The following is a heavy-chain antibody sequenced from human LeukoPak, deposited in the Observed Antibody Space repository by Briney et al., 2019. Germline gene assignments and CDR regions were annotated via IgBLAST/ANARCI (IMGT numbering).Heavy chain of an antibody. V-gene: IGHV4-34*01. CDR3: ARDGEFRYYYDSSGYYFDY. J-gene: IGHJ4*02. CDR1: GGSFSGYY. Sequence: PSETLSLTCAVYGGSFSGYYWSWIRQPPGKGLEWIGEINHSGGTNYNPSLKSRVTISVDTSKNQFSLKLSSVTAADTAVYYCARDGEFRYYYDSSGYYFDYWGQGTLVTVSS. CDR2: INHSGGT. D-gene: IGHD3-22*01.